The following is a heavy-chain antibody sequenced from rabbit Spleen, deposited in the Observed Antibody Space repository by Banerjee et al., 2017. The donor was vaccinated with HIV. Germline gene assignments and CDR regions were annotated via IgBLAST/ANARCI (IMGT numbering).Heavy chain of an antibody. V-gene: IGHV1S47*01. Sequence: LEESGGGLVQPGGSLTLSCKASGFDFSGYGMSWVRQAPGKGLEWIGYIDPLFGNTYYASWVNGRFTISSHNAQNTLYLQLNSLTAADTATYFCARFYAGYGDFGYAAMWGPGTLVTVS. D-gene: IGHD7-1*01. CDR3: ARFYAGYGDFGYAAM. J-gene: IGHJ4*01. CDR1: GFDFSGYG. CDR2: IDPLFGNT.